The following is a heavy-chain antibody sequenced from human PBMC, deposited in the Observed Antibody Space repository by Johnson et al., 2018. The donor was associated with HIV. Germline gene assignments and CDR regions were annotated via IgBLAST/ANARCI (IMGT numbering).Heavy chain of an antibody. CDR1: GFTFDDYG. CDR2: ITRNGGST. D-gene: IGHD1-26*01. J-gene: IGHJ3*02. CDR3: ARDSQWELRPDAFDI. Sequence: VQLVESGGGVVRPGGSPRLSCAASGFTFDDYGMSWVRQAPGKGLEWVSGITRNGGSTGYADSVKGRFTISRDNSRNTLHLQMNSLRDEDTAVYDCARDSQWELRPDAFDIWGQGTMVTVSS. V-gene: IGHV3-20*01.